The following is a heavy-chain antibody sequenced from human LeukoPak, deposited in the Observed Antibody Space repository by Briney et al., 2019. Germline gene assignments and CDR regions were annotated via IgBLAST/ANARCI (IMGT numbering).Heavy chain of an antibody. CDR1: GFTFSSYS. D-gene: IGHD6-13*01. CDR3: ARGGVAPAGSGFFDY. CDR2: FYSGGET. Sequence: PGRSRRLSCAASGFTFSSYSMNWVRQAPGKGLEWVSVFYSGGETFYADSVKGRFTISRDSSRNTLYLQMNSLRAEDTAVYYCARGGVAPAGSGFFDYWGQGTLVTVSS. J-gene: IGHJ4*02. V-gene: IGHV3-53*01.